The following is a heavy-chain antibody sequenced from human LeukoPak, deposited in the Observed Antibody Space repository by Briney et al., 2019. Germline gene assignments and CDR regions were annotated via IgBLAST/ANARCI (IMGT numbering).Heavy chain of an antibody. CDR3: AKKASLVRGQNYLDS. D-gene: IGHD3-10*01. Sequence: GWSLRLSCVASGFTFRSYWMNWVRQAPGKGVEWVGVISADGNNKYYSESVKGRFTISRDNSKNTVYLQMDSLRTEDTAVYYCAKKASLVRGQNYLDSWGQGTLVTVSS. V-gene: IGHV3-30*18. CDR2: ISADGNNK. CDR1: GFTFRSYW. J-gene: IGHJ4*02.